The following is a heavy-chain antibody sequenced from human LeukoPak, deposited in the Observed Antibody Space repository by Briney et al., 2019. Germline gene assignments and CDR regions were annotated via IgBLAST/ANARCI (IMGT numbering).Heavy chain of an antibody. CDR3: ATEGYYDSSGYYNDY. Sequence: SETLSLTCTVSGGSISSYYWSWIRQPPGKGLEWIGYIYYSGSTNYNPSLKSRVTISVDTSKNQFSLKLSSVTAADTAVYYCATEGYYDSSGYYNDYWGQGTLVTVSS. D-gene: IGHD3-22*01. J-gene: IGHJ4*02. V-gene: IGHV4-59*01. CDR1: GGSISSYY. CDR2: IYYSGST.